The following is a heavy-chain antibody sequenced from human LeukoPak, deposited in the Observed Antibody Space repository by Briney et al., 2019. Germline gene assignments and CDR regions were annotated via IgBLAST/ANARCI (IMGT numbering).Heavy chain of an antibody. CDR2: ISYDGSNK. V-gene: IGHV3-30*04. CDR3: ARDRSGGWYLHYFDY. Sequence: AGRSLRLSCAVSGFTFSNYTMHWVRQAPGKGLEWVAVISYDGSNKYYTDSVKGRFTISRDNPKNTLYLQMNSLRAEDTAVYYCARDRSGGWYLHYFDYWGQGTLVTVSS. D-gene: IGHD6-19*01. CDR1: GFTFSNYT. J-gene: IGHJ4*02.